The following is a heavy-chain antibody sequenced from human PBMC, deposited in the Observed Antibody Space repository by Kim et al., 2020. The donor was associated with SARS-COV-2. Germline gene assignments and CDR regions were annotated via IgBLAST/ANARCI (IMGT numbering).Heavy chain of an antibody. D-gene: IGHD6-13*01. Sequence: KGRFTISRDNAKNSLYLQMNSLRAEDTAVYYCARDVDGIAAAGTGDYFDYWGQGTLVTVSS. J-gene: IGHJ4*02. CDR3: ARDVDGIAAAGTGDYFDY. V-gene: IGHV3-11*01.